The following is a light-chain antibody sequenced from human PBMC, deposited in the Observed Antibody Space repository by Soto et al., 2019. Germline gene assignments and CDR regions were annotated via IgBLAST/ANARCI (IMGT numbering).Light chain of an antibody. J-gene: IGLJ2*01. CDR2: LNSDGSH. CDR3: QTWVTGGVV. V-gene: IGLV4-69*01. Sequence: QLVLTQSPSASASLGASVKLTCTLSSGHSSYAIAWHQQQPEKGPRYLMKLNSDGSHSKGDGIPDRFSGSSSGAERYLTISILQSEDEADYYCQTWVTGGVVFGGGTKLTVL. CDR1: SGHSSYA.